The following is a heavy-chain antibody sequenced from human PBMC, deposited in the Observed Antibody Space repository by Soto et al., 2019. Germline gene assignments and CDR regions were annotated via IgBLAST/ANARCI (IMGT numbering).Heavy chain of an antibody. Sequence: SLRLSCAASEFTFSNYAMSWVRQAPGKWLEWVSAISYGGGTTYYADSVKGRFTISRDNSKNTLYLQMNSLRAEDTAVYYCAKNPGYYDDSTGYHFDYWGQGTLVTVSS. CDR2: ISYGGGTT. D-gene: IGHD3-22*01. J-gene: IGHJ4*02. CDR3: AKNPGYYDDSTGYHFDY. V-gene: IGHV3-23*01. CDR1: EFTFSNYA.